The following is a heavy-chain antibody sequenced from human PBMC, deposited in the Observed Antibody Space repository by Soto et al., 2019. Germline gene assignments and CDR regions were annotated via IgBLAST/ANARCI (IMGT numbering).Heavy chain of an antibody. J-gene: IGHJ4*02. CDR2: IDGAGRST. V-gene: IGHV3-74*01. CDR3: ARVRSTSWY. CDR1: GFTFSSYW. D-gene: IGHD6-6*01. Sequence: EVQLVESGGGLVQPGGSLRLSCAASGFTFSSYWMHWVRQPPGKGLVWVSRIDGAGRSTNYADSVKGRFTISRDNAKNTLYLQMTILSADDTAVYYCARVRSTSWYWGQGTLVTVSS.